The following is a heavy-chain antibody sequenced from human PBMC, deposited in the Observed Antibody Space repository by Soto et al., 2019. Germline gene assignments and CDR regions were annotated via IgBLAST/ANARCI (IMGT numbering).Heavy chain of an antibody. CDR3: ARQGPLDTIFGVVIIPWFDP. Sequence: QLQLQESGPGLVKPSETLSLTCTVSGGSISSSSYYWGWIRQPPGKGLEWIGSIYYSGSTYYNPSRKSRVTISVDTSKNQFSLKLSSVTAADTAVYYCARQGPLDTIFGVVIIPWFDPWGQGTLVTVSS. V-gene: IGHV4-39*01. J-gene: IGHJ5*02. CDR1: GGSISSSSYY. CDR2: IYYSGST. D-gene: IGHD3-3*01.